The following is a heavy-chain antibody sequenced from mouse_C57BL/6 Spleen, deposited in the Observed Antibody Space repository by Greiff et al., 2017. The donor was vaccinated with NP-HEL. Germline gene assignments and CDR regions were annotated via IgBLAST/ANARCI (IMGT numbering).Heavy chain of an antibody. CDR1: GYSITSGYY. V-gene: IGHV3-6*01. CDR3: AREDSYYFDY. J-gene: IGHJ2*01. CDR2: ISYDGSN. Sequence: EVQLQQSGPGLVKPSQSLSLTCSVTGYSITSGYYWNWIRQFPGNKLEWMGYISYDGSNNYNPSLKNRISITRDTSKNQFFLKLNSVTTEDTATYYCAREDSYYFDYWGQGTTLTVSS.